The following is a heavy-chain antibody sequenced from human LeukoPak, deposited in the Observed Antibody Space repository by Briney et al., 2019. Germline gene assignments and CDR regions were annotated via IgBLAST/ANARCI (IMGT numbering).Heavy chain of an antibody. Sequence: GGSLRLSCTVSGFTVSSNSMSWVRQAPGKGLEWVSAISGSGGSTYYADSVKGRFTISRDNSKNTLYLQMNSLRAEDTAVYYCANAYVSWFGELLSSYYFDYWGQGTLVTVSS. J-gene: IGHJ4*02. V-gene: IGHV3-23*01. CDR1: GFTVSSNS. CDR3: ANAYVSWFGELLSSYYFDY. D-gene: IGHD3-10*01. CDR2: ISGSGGST.